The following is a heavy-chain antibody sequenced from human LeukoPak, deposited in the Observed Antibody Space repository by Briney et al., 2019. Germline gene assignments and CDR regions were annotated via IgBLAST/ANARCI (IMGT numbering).Heavy chain of an antibody. D-gene: IGHD3-10*01. CDR1: GFTVSSNF. Sequence: GGSLRLSCAASGFTVSSNFMSWVRQAPGKGLEWVSVIYSGGTTYYADSVKGRFTISRDNSKNTLYLQMNSLRAEDTAMYYCARSPTMVRGVIPLIFDYWGQGTLVTVSS. V-gene: IGHV3-53*01. J-gene: IGHJ4*02. CDR3: ARSPTMVRGVIPLIFDY. CDR2: IYSGGTT.